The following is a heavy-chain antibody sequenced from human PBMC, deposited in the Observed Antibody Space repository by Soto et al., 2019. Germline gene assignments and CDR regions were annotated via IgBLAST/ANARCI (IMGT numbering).Heavy chain of an antibody. J-gene: IGHJ4*02. CDR2: IFWDNDK. CDR1: GFSLTTSGLG. Sequence: QITLKASGPTLVKPTQHLTLTCSVSGFSLTTSGLGVGWFLSPPGKALEWLALIFWDNDKRYSPSLKNRLTVTKDTSKSQVVLIMTNMDPGDTATDYCARGTQTTILWVFDSWGQGTLVTVSS. V-gene: IGHV2-5*02. CDR3: ARGTQTTILWVFDS. D-gene: IGHD3-9*01.